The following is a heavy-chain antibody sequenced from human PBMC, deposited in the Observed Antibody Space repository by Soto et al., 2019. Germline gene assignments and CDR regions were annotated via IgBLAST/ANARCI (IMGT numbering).Heavy chain of an antibody. CDR2: ISAYNGNT. J-gene: IGHJ3*02. Sequence: ASVKVSCKASGYTFTSYGISWVRQAPGQGLEWMGWISAYNGNTNYAQKLQGRVTITTDTSTSTAYMELRSLRSDDTAVYYCARELRDSSGYYGAFDIWGQGTMVTVSS. D-gene: IGHD3-22*01. CDR3: ARELRDSSGYYGAFDI. CDR1: GYTFTSYG. V-gene: IGHV1-18*01.